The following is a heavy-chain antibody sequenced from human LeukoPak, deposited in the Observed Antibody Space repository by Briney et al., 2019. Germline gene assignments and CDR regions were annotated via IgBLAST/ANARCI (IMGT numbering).Heavy chain of an antibody. V-gene: IGHV3-7*05. CDR1: GFTFAGYW. J-gene: IGHJ5*02. Sequence: PGGSLRLSCAASGFTFAGYWMSWVRQAPGKGLEWVANIKQDGSEEYYVDSVKGRFTISRDNAENSLYLQMNSLRAEDTAVYYCARDPQGTSWYNWFDPWGQGTLVTVSS. CDR3: ARDPQGTSWYNWFDP. CDR2: IKQDGSEE. D-gene: IGHD6-13*01.